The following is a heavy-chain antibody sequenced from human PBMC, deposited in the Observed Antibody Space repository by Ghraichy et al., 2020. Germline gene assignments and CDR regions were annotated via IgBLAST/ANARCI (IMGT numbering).Heavy chain of an antibody. CDR1: GFTFSSYS. V-gene: IGHV3-48*01. D-gene: IGHD1-26*01. Sequence: GGSLRLSCAASGFTFSSYSMNWVRQAPGKGLEWVSYISSSSSTIYYADSVKGRFTISRDNAKNSLYLQMNSLRAEDTAVYYCASSLSELLFDYWGQGTLVTVSS. CDR2: ISSSSSTI. J-gene: IGHJ4*02. CDR3: ASSLSELLFDY.